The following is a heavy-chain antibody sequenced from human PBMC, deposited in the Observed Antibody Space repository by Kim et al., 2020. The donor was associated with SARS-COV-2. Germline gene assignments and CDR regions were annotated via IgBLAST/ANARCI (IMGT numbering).Heavy chain of an antibody. CDR3: TRNLLFISSWYRGFLDY. D-gene: IGHD6-13*01. CDR1: GFTFGDYA. CDR2: IRSKPYGGTT. V-gene: IGHV3-49*04. J-gene: IGHJ4*02. Sequence: GGSLRLSCIASGFTFGDYAMSWVRQAPGKGLEWIGLIRSKPYGGTTEYAASVKGRFTISRDDSKSIAYLQMNSLKTEDTAVYYCTRNLLFISSWYRGFLDYWGQGTLVTVSS.